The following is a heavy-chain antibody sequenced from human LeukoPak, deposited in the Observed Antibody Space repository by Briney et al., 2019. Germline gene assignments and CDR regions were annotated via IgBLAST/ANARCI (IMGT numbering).Heavy chain of an antibody. Sequence: GESLRLSCAASGFTFSSYAMHWVRQAPGKGLEWVAVISYDGSNKYYADSVKGRFTISRDNSKNTLYLQMNSLRAEDTAVYYCARDPWVRYYYDSSGFAFDIWGQGTMVTVSS. D-gene: IGHD3-22*01. CDR2: ISYDGSNK. CDR3: ARDPWVRYYYDSSGFAFDI. J-gene: IGHJ3*02. CDR1: GFTFSSYA. V-gene: IGHV3-30-3*01.